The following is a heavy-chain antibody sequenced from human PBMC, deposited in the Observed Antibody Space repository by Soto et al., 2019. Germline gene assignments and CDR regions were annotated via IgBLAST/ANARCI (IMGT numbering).Heavy chain of an antibody. CDR1: GFTVSSTY. CDR2: LYTGTDT. V-gene: IGHV3-53*01. Sequence: GGTVRLSCAASGFTVSSTYLTWVRQAPGKGLEWVAILYTGTDTVYADSVKGRFTISRDSSKNTFYLQMNSLRAEDTAMYFCARSRYTGTYPGSFLYYSAQG. CDR3: ARSRYTGTYPGSFLYY. D-gene: IGHD1-26*01. J-gene: IGHJ4*02.